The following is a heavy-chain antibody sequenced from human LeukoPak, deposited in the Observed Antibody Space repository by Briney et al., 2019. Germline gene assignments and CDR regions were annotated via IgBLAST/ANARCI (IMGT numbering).Heavy chain of an antibody. D-gene: IGHD6-19*01. J-gene: IGHJ4*02. Sequence: GGSLRLSCAASGFTFSNYRMHGVRQVPGKGLEWVAAIWFDGIRKYYADSVKGRLTISRDNSKNTLYLQMNSLRSDDTAVYYCVRCARVAVGASNDYRGQGTLVTVSS. CDR2: IWFDGIRK. V-gene: IGHV3-33*01. CDR1: GFTFSNYR. CDR3: VRCARVAVGASNDY.